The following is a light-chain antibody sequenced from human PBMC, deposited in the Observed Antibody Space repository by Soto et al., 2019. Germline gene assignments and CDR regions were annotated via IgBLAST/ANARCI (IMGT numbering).Light chain of an antibody. V-gene: IGLV3-1*01. J-gene: IGLJ2*01. CDR2: QDR. Sequence: SYELTQPPSVSVSPGQTASITCSGDKLGDKYACWYQQKPGQSPVLVIYQDRKRPSGIPERFSGSNSGNTDTLTISGTQAMDEADYYCQAWDSSTSVVFGGGTKLTVL. CDR1: KLGDKY. CDR3: QAWDSSTSVV.